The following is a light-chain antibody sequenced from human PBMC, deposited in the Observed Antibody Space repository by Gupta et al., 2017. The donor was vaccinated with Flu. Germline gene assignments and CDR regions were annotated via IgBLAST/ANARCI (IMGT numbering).Light chain of an antibody. Sequence: SYVLTQPPSESVAPGQTARITCGGNKIGSKSVHWYQQQTGQAPVLVVYYDSDRPSGIPERFSGSNSGNTATLTITRVEAGDEADYYCQLWDSSSDHVVFGGGTKLTVL. J-gene: IGLJ3*02. CDR2: YDS. CDR3: QLWDSSSDHVV. CDR1: KIGSKS. V-gene: IGLV3-21*02.